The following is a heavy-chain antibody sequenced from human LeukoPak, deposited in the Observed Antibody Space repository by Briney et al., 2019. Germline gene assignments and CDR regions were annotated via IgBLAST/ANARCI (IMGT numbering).Heavy chain of an antibody. CDR3: ARVDIDYGDSLCY. CDR1: GGSISSTNW. D-gene: IGHD4-17*01. J-gene: IGHJ4*02. Sequence: PSETLSLTCSVSGGSISSTNWWSWVRQPPGKGLEWIGEIYHSGSTNYNPSLKSRVTISVDKSKNQSSLKLSSVTAADTAVYYCARVDIDYGDSLCYWGQGTLVTVSS. V-gene: IGHV4-4*02. CDR2: IYHSGST.